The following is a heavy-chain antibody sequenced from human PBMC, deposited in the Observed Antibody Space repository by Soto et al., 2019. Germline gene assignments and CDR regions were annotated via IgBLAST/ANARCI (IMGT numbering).Heavy chain of an antibody. J-gene: IGHJ5*02. CDR3: VRDGTKTLRDWFDP. CDR1: GASISGFY. D-gene: IGHD1-1*01. V-gene: IGHV4-4*07. Sequence: LSLTCTVSGASISGFYWSWIRKSAGKGLEWIGRIYATGTTDYNPSLKSRVMMLVDTSKKQFSLKLRSVTAADTAVYYCVRDGTKTLRDWFDPWGQGISVTVSS. CDR2: IYATGTT.